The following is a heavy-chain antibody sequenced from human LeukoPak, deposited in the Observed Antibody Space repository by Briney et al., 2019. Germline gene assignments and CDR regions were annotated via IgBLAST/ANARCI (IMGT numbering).Heavy chain of an antibody. CDR1: GGSISSSSYY. V-gene: IGHV4-39*01. CDR2: IYYSGST. J-gene: IGHJ4*02. Sequence: SETLSLTCTVSGGSISSSSYYWGWIRQPPGKGLEWIGSIYYSGSTYYNPSLKSRVTISVDTSKNQFSLKLSSVTAADTAVYYCARHVMVLNYFDYWGQGTLVTVSS. CDR3: ARHVMVLNYFDY. D-gene: IGHD3-10*01.